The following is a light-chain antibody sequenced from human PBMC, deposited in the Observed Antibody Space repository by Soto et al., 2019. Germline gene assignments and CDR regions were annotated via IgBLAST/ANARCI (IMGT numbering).Light chain of an antibody. CDR2: DAS. V-gene: IGKV1-33*01. CDR3: QEFDSVPCT. CDR1: QDITNY. Sequence: IQMTQSPSSLSASVGDRVTITCQASQDITNYLIWYQQKPGKAPKVLIYDASSLGTGVSSRFSGSGSGTHFTLTISSLQPEDLATDYCQEFDSVPCTFGQGTKLEIK. J-gene: IGKJ2*02.